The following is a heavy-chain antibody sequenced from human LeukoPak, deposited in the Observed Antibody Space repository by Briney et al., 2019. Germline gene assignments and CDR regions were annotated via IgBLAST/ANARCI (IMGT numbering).Heavy chain of an antibody. CDR2: INPNSGGT. V-gene: IGHV1-2*02. Sequence: ASVKVSCKASGYTFTVYYMHWVRQAPGQGLEWMGWINPNSGGTNYAQKFQGRVTMTRDTSISTAYMELSRLRSDDTAVYYCARDGYDSSGHRYYFDYWGQGTLVTVSS. CDR1: GYTFTVYY. CDR3: ARDGYDSSGHRYYFDY. D-gene: IGHD3-22*01. J-gene: IGHJ4*02.